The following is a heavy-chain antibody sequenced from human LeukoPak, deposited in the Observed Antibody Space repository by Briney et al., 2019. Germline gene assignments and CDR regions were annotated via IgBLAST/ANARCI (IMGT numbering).Heavy chain of an antibody. CDR2: INHSGST. CDR1: GGSFSGYY. D-gene: IGHD3-3*01. CDR3: ARGPPRITIFGVVGAFDI. V-gene: IGHV4-34*01. J-gene: IGHJ3*02. Sequence: SETRSLTCAVYGGSFSGYYWSWIRQPPGKGREWIGEINHSGSTNYNPSLKSRVTISVDTSKNQFSLKLSSVTAADTAMYYCARGPPRITIFGVVGAFDIWGQGTMVTVSS.